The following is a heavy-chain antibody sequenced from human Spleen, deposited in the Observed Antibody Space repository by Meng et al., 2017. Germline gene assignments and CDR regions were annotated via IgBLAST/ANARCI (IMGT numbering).Heavy chain of an antibody. J-gene: IGHJ2*01. CDR1: GFTFDDYG. CDR2: INWNGGST. V-gene: IGHV3-20*04. Sequence: GESLKISCAASGFTFDDYGMSWVRQAPGKGLEWVSGINWNGGSTGYADSVKGRFTITRDNAKNSLFLQMTSLRAEDTAVYYCARDPESYWYFDLWGRGIMVTVSS. CDR3: ARDPESYWYFDL.